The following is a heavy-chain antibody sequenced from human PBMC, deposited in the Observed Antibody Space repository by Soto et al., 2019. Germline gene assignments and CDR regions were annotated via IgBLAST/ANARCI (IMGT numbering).Heavy chain of an antibody. D-gene: IGHD6-13*01. V-gene: IGHV1-3*01. Sequence: GASVKVSCKASGYTFISYAMYWVRQAPGQRLEWMGWINAVNGNTKYSQKFQGRFTITRDTSASTAYMELSSLRSEDTAVYYCAREGIAAAGPDYWGQGTLVTVSS. J-gene: IGHJ4*02. CDR3: AREGIAAAGPDY. CDR2: INAVNGNT. CDR1: GYTFISYA.